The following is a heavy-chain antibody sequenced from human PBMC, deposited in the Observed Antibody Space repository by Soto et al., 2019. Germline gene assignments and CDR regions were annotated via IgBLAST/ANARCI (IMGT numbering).Heavy chain of an antibody. CDR3: ARVNPYDFWSGYYTVQAIDY. D-gene: IGHD3-3*01. CDR1: GGSISSYY. Sequence: SETLSLTCTVSGGSISSYYWSWIRQPPGKGLEWIGYIYYSGSTNYNPSLKSRVTISVDTSKNQFSLKLSSVTAADTAVYYCARVNPYDFWSGYYTVQAIDYWGQGTLVTVSS. CDR2: IYYSGST. J-gene: IGHJ4*02. V-gene: IGHV4-59*01.